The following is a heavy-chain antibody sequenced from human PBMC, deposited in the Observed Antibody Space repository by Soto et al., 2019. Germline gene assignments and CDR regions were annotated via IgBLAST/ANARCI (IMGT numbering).Heavy chain of an antibody. CDR3: ARGGYYGSSGFFFSFGGEWFDP. CDR2: INPSGGST. V-gene: IGHV1-46*03. Sequence: QVQLVQSGAEVKKPGASVKVSCKASGYTFTSYYMHWVRQAPGQGLEWMGIINPSGGSTSYAQKFQGKVTMTRDTSTSTVYMELSSLRSEDTAGDYCARGGYYGSSGFFFSFGGEWFDPWGQGTLVTVSS. J-gene: IGHJ5*02. D-gene: IGHD3-22*01. CDR1: GYTFTSYY.